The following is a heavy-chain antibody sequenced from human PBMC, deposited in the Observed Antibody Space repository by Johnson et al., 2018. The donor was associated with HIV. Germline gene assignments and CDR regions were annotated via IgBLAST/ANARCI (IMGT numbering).Heavy chain of an antibody. Sequence: VQLVESGGGLIQPGGSLRLSCAASGFTVSSYYMSWVRQAPGKGLEWVSVIYSGGSTYYADSVKDRFTISRDNSKNTLYLQMGSLRAEDMAVYYCARDAVTPIWGQGTMVTVSS. CDR3: ARDAVTPI. J-gene: IGHJ3*02. D-gene: IGHD4-17*01. V-gene: IGHV3-66*03. CDR1: GFTVSSYY. CDR2: IYSGGST.